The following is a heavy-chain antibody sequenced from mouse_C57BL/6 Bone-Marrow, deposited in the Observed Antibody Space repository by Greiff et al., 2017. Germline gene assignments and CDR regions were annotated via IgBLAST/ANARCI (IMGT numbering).Heavy chain of an antibody. V-gene: IGHV10-1*01. J-gene: IGHJ4*01. CDR2: IRSKSNNYAT. CDR1: GFSFNTYA. CDR3: VRNEGYAMDY. Sequence: EVQLQESGGGLVQPKGSLKLSCAASGFSFNTYAMNWVRQAPGKGFEWVARIRSKSNNYATYYSDSVKDRVTIARDDSESMLYLQMNNLKTDDTAMYYCVRNEGYAMDYWGQGTSVTVSS.